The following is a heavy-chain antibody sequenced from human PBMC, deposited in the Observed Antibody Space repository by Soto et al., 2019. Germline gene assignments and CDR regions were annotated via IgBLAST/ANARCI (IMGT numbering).Heavy chain of an antibody. D-gene: IGHD6-13*01. Sequence: EVQLVESGGGLVQPGGSLRLSCAASGLIFSDYHMDWVRQAPGKGLEWVGRIRRKANSYTTEYAASVKGRFTITRDDSKNSQYLQMNSLKPEDTAEYYCASLGCWSGGSNDMDVWGHGTTVTVSS. V-gene: IGHV3-72*01. CDR2: IRRKANSYTT. J-gene: IGHJ6*02. CDR1: GLIFSDYH. CDR3: ASLGCWSGGSNDMDV.